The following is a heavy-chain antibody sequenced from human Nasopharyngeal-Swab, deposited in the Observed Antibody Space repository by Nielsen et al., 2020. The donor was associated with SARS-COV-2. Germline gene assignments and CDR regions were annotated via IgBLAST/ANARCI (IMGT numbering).Heavy chain of an antibody. Sequence: GGSLRLSCAASGFTFNTYAMSWVRQAPGKGLEWVSVINSGGGSTYYADSVKGRFTISRDNSRNTVYLQLNSLRAEDTAIYYCVKDGGNSWYYYFYGMDVWGQGTTVTVSS. CDR2: INSGGGST. J-gene: IGHJ6*02. CDR3: VKDGGNSWYYYFYGMDV. D-gene: IGHD6-13*01. V-gene: IGHV3-23*01. CDR1: GFTFNTYA.